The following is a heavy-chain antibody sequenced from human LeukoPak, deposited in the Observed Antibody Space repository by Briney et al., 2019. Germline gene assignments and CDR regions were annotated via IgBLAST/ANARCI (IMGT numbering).Heavy chain of an antibody. CDR1: GFTFSSYD. V-gene: IGHV3-48*03. J-gene: IGHJ4*02. Sequence: GGSLRLSCAASGFTFSSYDMNWVRQAPGKGLEWVSYIGSSGTTIFYADSVRGRFTISRDNAKNSLYLQMNSLRAEDTALYYCARGRSQAFYWGRGTLVTVSS. D-gene: IGHD3-3*02. CDR2: IGSSGTTI. CDR3: ARGRSQAFY.